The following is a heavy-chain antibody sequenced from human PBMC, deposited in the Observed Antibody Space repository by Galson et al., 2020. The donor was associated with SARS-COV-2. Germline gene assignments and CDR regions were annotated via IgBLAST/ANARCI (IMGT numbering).Heavy chain of an antibody. CDR1: GGTFSSYT. CDR3: ARELGYSGYDYLDY. CDR2: IIPILGIA. V-gene: IGHV1-69*04. J-gene: IGHJ4*02. D-gene: IGHD5-12*01. Sequence: ASVKVSCKASGGTFSSYTISWVRQAPGQGLEWMGRIIPILGIANYAQKFQGRVTITADKSTSTAYMELSSLRSEDTAVYYCARELGYSGYDYLDYWGQGTLVTVSS.